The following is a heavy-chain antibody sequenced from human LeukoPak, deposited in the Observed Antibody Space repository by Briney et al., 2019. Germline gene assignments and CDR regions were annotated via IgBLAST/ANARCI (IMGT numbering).Heavy chain of an antibody. V-gene: IGHV1-69*13. Sequence: ASVKVSCKASEGTFSSYAISWVRQAPGHGLEWMGGIIPIFGTANYAQKFQGRVTITADESTSTAYMELSSLRSEDTAVYYWASHYYDSSGYYYGFDYWGQGTLVTVSS. J-gene: IGHJ4*02. CDR3: ASHYYDSSGYYYGFDY. D-gene: IGHD3-22*01. CDR1: EGTFSSYA. CDR2: IIPIFGTA.